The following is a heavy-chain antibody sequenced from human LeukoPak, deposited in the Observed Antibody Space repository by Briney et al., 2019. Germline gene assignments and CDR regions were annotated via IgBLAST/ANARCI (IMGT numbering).Heavy chain of an antibody. Sequence: GGSLRLSCAASGFTFSSYSMNWVRQAPGKGLEWVSSISSGSSYIYYADSVKGRFTISRDNDKNSLYLQMNSLRAEDTAVYYCARAAYYYGSGSYRLDVCGQGTTVTVSS. CDR3: ARAAYYYGSGSYRLDV. CDR2: ISSGSSYI. D-gene: IGHD3-10*01. J-gene: IGHJ6*02. CDR1: GFTFSSYS. V-gene: IGHV3-21*01.